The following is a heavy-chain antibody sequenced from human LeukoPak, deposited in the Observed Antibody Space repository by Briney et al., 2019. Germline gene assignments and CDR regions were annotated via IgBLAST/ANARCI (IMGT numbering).Heavy chain of an antibody. Sequence: GGSLRLSCAASGFTFSSYWMSWVRQAPGKGLEWVANIQQHGSETYYGDSVKGRFTISRDNAKNSLYLQMNSLRAEDTAVYFCARDGSGYLDYCGQGAPVTVSS. CDR2: IQQHGSET. D-gene: IGHD3-22*01. V-gene: IGHV3-7*01. CDR1: GFTFSSYW. CDR3: ARDGSGYLDY. J-gene: IGHJ4*02.